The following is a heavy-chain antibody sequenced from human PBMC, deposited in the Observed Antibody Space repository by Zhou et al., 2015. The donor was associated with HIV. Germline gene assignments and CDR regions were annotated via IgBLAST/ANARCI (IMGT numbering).Heavy chain of an antibody. CDR1: GGIFSTYP. J-gene: IGHJ5*02. D-gene: IGHD3-3*01. V-gene: IGHV1-69*01. CDR3: ARHRSLA. Sequence: QVQLVQSGAEVKKPGSSVRVSCQASGGIFSTYPISWVRQAPGQGLEWMGGIIPLSGASSYAHKFQDRLTITADESTSTAYMELTGLRSEDTAVYYCARHRSLAWGQGTLVTVSP. CDR2: IIPLSGAS.